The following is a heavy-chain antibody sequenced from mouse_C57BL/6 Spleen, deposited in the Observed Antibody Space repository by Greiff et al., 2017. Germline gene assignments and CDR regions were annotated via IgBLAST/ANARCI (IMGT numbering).Heavy chain of an antibody. CDR1: GYAFSSYW. D-gene: IGHD1-1*01. CDR2: IYPGDGDT. J-gene: IGHJ3*01. V-gene: IGHV1-80*01. CDR3: ARDGSSSFAY. Sequence: QVQLQQSGAELVKPGASVKISCKASGYAFSSYWMNWVKQRPGKGLEWIGQIYPGDGDTNYNGKFKGKDTLTADKSSSTACMQLSSQTSEDSAVYFGARDGSSSFAYWGQGTLVTVSA.